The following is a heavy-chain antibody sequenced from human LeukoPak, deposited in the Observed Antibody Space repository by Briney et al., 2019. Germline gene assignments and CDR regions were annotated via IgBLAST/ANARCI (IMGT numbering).Heavy chain of an antibody. D-gene: IGHD2-2*01. Sequence: SETLSLTCTVSGGSISSHYWSWIRQPPGKGLEWIGYIYYSGSTNYNPSLKSRVTISVDTSKNQFSLKLSSVPAADTAVYYCARYCSSTSCYPYNWFDPWGQGTLVTVSS. J-gene: IGHJ5*02. CDR1: GGSISSHY. V-gene: IGHV4-59*11. CDR3: ARYCSSTSCYPYNWFDP. CDR2: IYYSGST.